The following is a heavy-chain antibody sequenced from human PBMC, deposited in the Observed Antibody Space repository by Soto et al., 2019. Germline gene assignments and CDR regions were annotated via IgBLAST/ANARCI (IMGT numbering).Heavy chain of an antibody. J-gene: IGHJ6*02. CDR1: GFTFSSYS. D-gene: IGHD2-21*02. CDR3: ARERVCGGDCYPYYYYGMDV. CDR2: ISSSSSTI. Sequence: PGGSLRLSCAASGFTFSSYSMNWVRQAPGKGLEWVSYISSSSSTIYYADSVKGRFTISRDNAKNSLYLQMNSLRAEDTAVYYCARERVCGGDCYPYYYYGMDVWGQGTTVTV. V-gene: IGHV3-48*01.